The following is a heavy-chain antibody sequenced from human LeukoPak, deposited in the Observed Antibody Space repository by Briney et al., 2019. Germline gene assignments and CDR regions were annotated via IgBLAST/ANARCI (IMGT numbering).Heavy chain of an antibody. V-gene: IGHV4-31*03. CDR3: ARANGGDYYDSSTNWFDP. CDR1: GGSISSGGYY. J-gene: IGHJ5*02. D-gene: IGHD3-22*01. CDR2: IYYSGST. Sequence: PSETLSLTCTVSGGSISSGGYYWSWIRQHPGKGLECIGYIYYSGSTYYNPSLKSRVTISVDTSKNQFSLKLSSVTAADTAVYYCARANGGDYYDSSTNWFDPWGQGTLVTVSS.